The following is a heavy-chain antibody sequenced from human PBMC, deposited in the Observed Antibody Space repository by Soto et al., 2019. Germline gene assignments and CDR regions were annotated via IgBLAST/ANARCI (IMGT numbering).Heavy chain of an antibody. D-gene: IGHD5-18*01. CDR1: GFTFDDYA. V-gene: IGHV3-9*01. Sequence: EVQLVESGGGLVQPGRSLRLSCAASGFTFDDYAMHWVRQAPGKGLEWVSGISWNSGSIGYADSVKGRLTISRDNAKNSLYLQMNSLRAEDTALYYCAKEFNVDTAMVTFSWGQGTLVTVSS. CDR2: ISWNSGSI. J-gene: IGHJ4*02. CDR3: AKEFNVDTAMVTFS.